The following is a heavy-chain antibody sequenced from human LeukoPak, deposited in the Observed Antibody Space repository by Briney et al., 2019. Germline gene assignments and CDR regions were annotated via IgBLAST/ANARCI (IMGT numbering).Heavy chain of an antibody. Sequence: ASVKVSCKASGYSYTNYDINWVRQATGQGLEWLGWMNPNSGNTGYAQKVQGRVTITKNTSISTAYMELSRLRSEDTAVYYCATQRRVSGSGFDYWGQGTLVTVSS. CDR2: MNPNSGNT. CDR1: GYSYTNYD. J-gene: IGHJ4*02. D-gene: IGHD3-16*01. CDR3: ATQRRVSGSGFDY. V-gene: IGHV1-8*01.